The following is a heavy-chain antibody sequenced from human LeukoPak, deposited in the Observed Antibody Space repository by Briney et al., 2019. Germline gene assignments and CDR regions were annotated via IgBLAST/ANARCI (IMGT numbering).Heavy chain of an antibody. D-gene: IGHD2-2*01. CDR1: GGSISSYY. CDR3: AREPIGYCTSTSCFDAFDI. Sequence: SETLSLTCTVSGGSISSYYWSWIRQPAGKGLEWIGRIYTSESTNYNPSLKSRVTISVDTSKNQFSLKLSSVAAADTAMYYCAREPIGYCTSTSCFDAFDIWGQGTMVTVSS. CDR2: IYTSEST. J-gene: IGHJ3*02. V-gene: IGHV4-4*07.